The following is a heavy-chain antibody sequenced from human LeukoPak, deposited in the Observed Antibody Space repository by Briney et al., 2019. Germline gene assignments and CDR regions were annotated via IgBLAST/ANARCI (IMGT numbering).Heavy chain of an antibody. D-gene: IGHD1-26*01. Sequence: SETLSLTCTVSGGSISSYYWSWIRQPPGKGLEWIGYIYYSGSTNYNPSLKSRVTISVDTSKNQFSLKLSSVTAADTAVYYCARVGVVGATTANAFDIWGQGTMATVSS. CDR3: ARVGVVGATTANAFDI. CDR2: IYYSGST. J-gene: IGHJ3*02. V-gene: IGHV4-59*01. CDR1: GGSISSYY.